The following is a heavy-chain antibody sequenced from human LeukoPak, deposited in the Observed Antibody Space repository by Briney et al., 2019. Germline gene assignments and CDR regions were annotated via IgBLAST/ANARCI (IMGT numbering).Heavy chain of an antibody. CDR1: GFTVSSNY. Sequence: PGGSLRLSCAAPGFTVSSNYMSWVRQAPGKGLEWVSVIYSGGSTYYADSVKGRFTISRDNSKNTLYLQMNSLRAEDTAVYYCAREYCSGGSCYGAFDIWGQGTMVTVSS. J-gene: IGHJ3*02. CDR2: IYSGGST. D-gene: IGHD2-15*01. V-gene: IGHV3-53*01. CDR3: AREYCSGGSCYGAFDI.